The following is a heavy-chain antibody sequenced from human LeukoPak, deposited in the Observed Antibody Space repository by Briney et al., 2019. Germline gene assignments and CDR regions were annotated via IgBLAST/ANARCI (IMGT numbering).Heavy chain of an antibody. D-gene: IGHD6-19*01. CDR3: AKGGVSSGFKRPYYFDY. CDR1: GFTFSSYA. CDR2: ISGSGGST. J-gene: IGHJ4*02. Sequence: GGSLRLSCAASGFTFSSYAMSWVRQAPGKGLEWVSGISGSGGSTYYADSVKGRFTISRDNSKNTLYLQLNSLRAEDTAVYYCAKGGVSSGFKRPYYFDYWSQGTLVTVSS. V-gene: IGHV3-23*01.